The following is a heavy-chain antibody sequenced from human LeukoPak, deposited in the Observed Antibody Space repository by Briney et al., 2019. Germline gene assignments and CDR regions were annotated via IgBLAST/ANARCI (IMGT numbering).Heavy chain of an antibody. CDR1: GGSISSSSYY. V-gene: IGHV4-39*07. CDR2: INHSGST. CDR3: ARLSPVRLRPFDY. J-gene: IGHJ4*02. D-gene: IGHD5-12*01. Sequence: ASETLSLTCTVSGGSISSSSYYWGWIRQPPGKGLEWIGEINHSGSTNYNPSLKSRVTISVDTSKNQFSLKLSSVTAADTAVYYCARLSPVRLRPFDYWGQGTLVTVSS.